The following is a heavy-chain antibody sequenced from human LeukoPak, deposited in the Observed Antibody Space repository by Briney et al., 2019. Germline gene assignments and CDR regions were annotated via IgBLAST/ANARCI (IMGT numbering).Heavy chain of an antibody. V-gene: IGHV1-46*01. CDR3: ARDRSYGIDP. D-gene: IGHD5-18*01. CDR2: INPSGGST. CDR1: GYTLTELS. Sequence: ASVKVSCKVSGYTLTELSMHWVRQAPGQGLEWMGIINPSGGSTSHAQKFQGRVTMTRDTSTSTVYMELSSLRSEDTAVYYCARDRSYGIDPWGQGTLVTVSS. J-gene: IGHJ5*02.